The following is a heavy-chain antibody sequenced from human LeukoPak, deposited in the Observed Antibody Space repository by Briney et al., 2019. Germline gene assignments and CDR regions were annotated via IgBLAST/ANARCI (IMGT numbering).Heavy chain of an antibody. J-gene: IGHJ6*03. CDR2: INSDGSST. Sequence: PGGSLRLSCAASGFTFSNYWMHWVRQAPGKGLVWVSRINSDGSSTRYADSVKGRFTIPRDNAKNTLYLQMNSLRAEDTAVYYCARVSSGSYFGYYYYYMDVWGKGTTVTVSS. CDR3: ARVSSGSYFGYYYYYMDV. CDR1: GFTFSNYW. D-gene: IGHD1-26*01. V-gene: IGHV3-74*01.